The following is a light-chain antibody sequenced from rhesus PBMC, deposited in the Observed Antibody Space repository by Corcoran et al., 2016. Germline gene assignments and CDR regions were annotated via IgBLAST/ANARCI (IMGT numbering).Light chain of an antibody. J-gene: IGKJ4*01. CDR1: QGITSY. CDR2: SAS. V-gene: IGKV1-37*01. CDR3: QQYSSAPLT. Sequence: DIQMTQSPSSLSASVGDTVTITCRASQGITSYLAWYQQKPGKAPKPLIYSASNLESGVPSRFSGRGSGTEFTLTISSLQPEDFATYYCQQYSSAPLTFGGGTKVEIK.